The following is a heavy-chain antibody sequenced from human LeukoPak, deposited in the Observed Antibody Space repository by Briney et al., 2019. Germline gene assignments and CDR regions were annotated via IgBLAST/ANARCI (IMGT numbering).Heavy chain of an antibody. D-gene: IGHD3-9*01. V-gene: IGHV1-69*06. CDR2: IIPIFGTA. CDR1: GGTFSSYA. CDR3: AGRRDVLRHFDWLLSQFDY. Sequence: SVKVSCKASGGTFSSYAISWVRQAPGQGLEWMGGIIPIFGTANYAQKFQGRVTITADKSTSTAYMELSSLRSEDTAVYYCAGRRDVLRHFDWLLSQFDYWGQGTLVTVSS. J-gene: IGHJ4*02.